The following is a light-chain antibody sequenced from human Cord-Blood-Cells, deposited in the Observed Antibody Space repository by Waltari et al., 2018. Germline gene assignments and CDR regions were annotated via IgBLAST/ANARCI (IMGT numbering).Light chain of an antibody. V-gene: IGKV4-1*01. CDR2: WAS. J-gene: IGKJ1*01. Sequence: DIVMTQSPDSLAVSLGERATINCKSSQSVLYSSHNKNYLALYQQKPGQPPKLLIYWASTRESGVPDRFSGSGSGTDFTLTISSLQAEDVAVYYCQQYYSTPWTFGQGTKVEIK. CDR3: QQYYSTPWT. CDR1: QSVLYSSHNKNY.